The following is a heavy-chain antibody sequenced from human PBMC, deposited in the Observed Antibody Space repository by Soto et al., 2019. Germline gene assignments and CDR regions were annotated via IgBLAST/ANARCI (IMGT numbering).Heavy chain of an antibody. J-gene: IGHJ4*02. CDR1: GFTFSTYG. D-gene: IGHD5-18*01. CDR3: ARGYNYADY. Sequence: PGVSLRLSCSASGFTFSTYGMHWVRQAPGKGLEWVAVIWYDGSNEYYADSVRGRFTISRDNSKNTLFLQMNSLTAEDTAVYYCARGYNYADYWGQGTQVTVSA. V-gene: IGHV3-33*01. CDR2: IWYDGSNE.